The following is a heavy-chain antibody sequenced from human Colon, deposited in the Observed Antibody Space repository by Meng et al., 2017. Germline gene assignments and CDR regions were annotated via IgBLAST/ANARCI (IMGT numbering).Heavy chain of an antibody. V-gene: IGHV4-30-4*01. J-gene: IGHJ4*02. CDR2: IYYSGST. CDR3: ARGPTTYFDY. Sequence: QVRLRKSDPGLLKPSQSPSLTCTVSGGSISSGDYCWSWIRQPPGKGLEWIGYIYYSGSTYYNPSLKSRVTISVDTSKNQFSLKLSSVTAADTAVYYCARGPTTYFDYWGQGTLVTVSS. CDR1: GGSISSGDYC. D-gene: IGHD4-17*01.